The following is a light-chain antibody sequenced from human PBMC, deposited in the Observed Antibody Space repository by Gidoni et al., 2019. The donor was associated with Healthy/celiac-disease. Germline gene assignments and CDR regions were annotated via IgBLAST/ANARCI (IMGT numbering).Light chain of an antibody. J-gene: IGKJ4*01. CDR3: QQYDNLPLT. V-gene: IGKV1-33*01. CDR1: QDISNY. Sequence: DIQMTQSPSSLSASVGDRVTITCQASQDISNYLNWYQQKPGQDPKLLIYDASNLETGVPSRFSGSGSGTDFTFTISSLQPEDIATYYCQQYDNLPLTFGGGTKVEIK. CDR2: DAS.